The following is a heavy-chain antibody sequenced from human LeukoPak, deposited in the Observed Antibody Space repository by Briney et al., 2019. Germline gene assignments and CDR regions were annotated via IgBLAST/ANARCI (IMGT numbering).Heavy chain of an antibody. V-gene: IGHV4-59*08. J-gene: IGHJ4*02. CDR3: ARLLDNNWDLDY. Sequence: SETLSLTCTVSGGSISNYYWSWIRQPPGKGLDWIGYIYSSGRTNYNPSLKSRVAISVDLSKNQFSLNLSSVTAADTAVYYCARLLDNNWDLDYWGQGTLVTVSS. CDR1: GGSISNYY. CDR2: IYSSGRT. D-gene: IGHD1-1*01.